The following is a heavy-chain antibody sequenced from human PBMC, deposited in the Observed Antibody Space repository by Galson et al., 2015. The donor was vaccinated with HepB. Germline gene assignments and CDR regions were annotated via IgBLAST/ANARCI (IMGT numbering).Heavy chain of an antibody. CDR3: ARGVAVVRGVMNY. CDR2: ISYDETKR. CDR1: GFTFSSYA. Sequence: SLRLSCAASGFTFSSYAMHWVRQAPGKGLEWVAVISYDETKRYYADSVKGRFTISRDNSKNTLYLQMNSLTTEDTTIYYCARGVAVVRGVMNYWGQGTLVTVSS. V-gene: IGHV3-30-3*01. D-gene: IGHD3-10*01. J-gene: IGHJ4*02.